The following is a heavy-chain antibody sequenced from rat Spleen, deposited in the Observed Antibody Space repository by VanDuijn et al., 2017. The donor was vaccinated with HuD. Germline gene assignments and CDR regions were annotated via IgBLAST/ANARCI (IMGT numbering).Heavy chain of an antibody. D-gene: IGHD1-10*01. CDR2: ISTGGGNT. J-gene: IGHJ4*01. V-gene: IGHV5-25*01. CDR1: GFTFSDYY. CDR3: TRGGNYALDA. Sequence: EVQLVESDGGLVQPGRSLKLSCAASGFTFSDYYMAWVRQAPTKGLEWVASISTGGGNTYYRDSVKGPFTVSRDNAQNTLYLQINSLRSEDTATYYCTRGGNYALDAWGQGASVTVSS.